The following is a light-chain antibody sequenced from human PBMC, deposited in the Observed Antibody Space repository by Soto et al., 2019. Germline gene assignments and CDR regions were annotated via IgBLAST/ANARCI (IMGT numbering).Light chain of an antibody. CDR2: DAS. V-gene: IGKV3-20*01. CDR1: QSVSSSY. CDR3: QQYGSSPWT. Sequence: EIVLTQSPGTLSLSPGERATLSCSASQSVSSSYLAWYQQKPGQAPRLLIYDASNRATGIPARFSGSGSGTDFTLTISRLEPEDFAVYYCQQYGSSPWTFGQGTKVDIK. J-gene: IGKJ1*01.